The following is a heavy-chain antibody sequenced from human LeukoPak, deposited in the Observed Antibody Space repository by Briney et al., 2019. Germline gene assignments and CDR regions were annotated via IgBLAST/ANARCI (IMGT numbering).Heavy chain of an antibody. D-gene: IGHD4-11*01. Sequence: GRSLRLSCAASGFTFDDYAMHWVRQAPAKGLEWVSGISWNSGSIGYADSVKGRFTISRDNAKNSLYLQMNSLRAEDTALYYCAKGSDYSNYVPDYWGQGTLVTVSS. V-gene: IGHV3-9*01. J-gene: IGHJ4*02. CDR3: AKGSDYSNYVPDY. CDR2: ISWNSGSI. CDR1: GFTFDDYA.